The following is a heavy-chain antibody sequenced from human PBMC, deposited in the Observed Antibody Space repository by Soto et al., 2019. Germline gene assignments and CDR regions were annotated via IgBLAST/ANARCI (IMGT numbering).Heavy chain of an antibody. J-gene: IGHJ4*02. Sequence: EVQLLESGGGLVQPGGSLRLSCAASGFTFSSYAMSWVRQAPGKGLEWVSAISGSGGSTYYADSVKGRFTISRDNSNNTLYLQMNSLRAEDTDVYYCARRSSGWYFDYWGQGTLVTVSS. CDR2: ISGSGGST. V-gene: IGHV3-23*01. CDR3: ARRSSGWYFDY. CDR1: GFTFSSYA. D-gene: IGHD6-19*01.